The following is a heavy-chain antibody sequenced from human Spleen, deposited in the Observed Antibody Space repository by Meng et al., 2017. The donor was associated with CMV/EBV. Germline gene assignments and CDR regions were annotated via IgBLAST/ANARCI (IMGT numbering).Heavy chain of an antibody. CDR3: ARDPISAEYYYYYGMDV. J-gene: IGHJ6*02. Sequence: GESLKISCAASGFTFSSYWMGWVRQAPGKGLEWVANIKQDGSEKYYVDSVKGRFTISRDNAKNSLYLQMNSLRAEDTAVYYCARDPISAEYYYYYGMDVWGQGTTVTVSS. D-gene: IGHD3-3*01. CDR2: IKQDGSEK. V-gene: IGHV3-7*01. CDR1: GFTFSSYW.